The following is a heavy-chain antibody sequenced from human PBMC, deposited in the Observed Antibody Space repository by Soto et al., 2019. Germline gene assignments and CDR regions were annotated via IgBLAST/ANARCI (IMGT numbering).Heavy chain of an antibody. D-gene: IGHD2-15*01. CDR3: ARYRSGYARFDY. CDR2: INHSGST. V-gene: IGHV4-34*01. J-gene: IGHJ4*02. Sequence: TSETLSLTCAVYGGSFSGYYWSWIRQPPGKGLEWIGEINHSGSTNYNPSLKSRVTISVDTSKNQFSLKLSSVTAADTAVYYCARYRSGYARFDYWGQGTLVTVSS. CDR1: GGSFSGYY.